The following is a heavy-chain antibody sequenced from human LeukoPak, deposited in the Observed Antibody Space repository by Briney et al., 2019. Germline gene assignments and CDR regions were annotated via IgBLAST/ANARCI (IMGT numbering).Heavy chain of an antibody. CDR2: INPSSGGT. CDR3: ARVGHNCSGGSCTGPFDY. Sequence: GASVKVSCKASGYTFTGYYMHWVRQAPGQGLEWMGWINPSSGGTGDAQNFQGRVTMTRDTSISTAYMELSRLRSDDTAVYYCARVGHNCSGGSCTGPFDYWGQGTLVTVSS. D-gene: IGHD2-15*01. CDR1: GYTFTGYY. J-gene: IGHJ4*02. V-gene: IGHV1-2*02.